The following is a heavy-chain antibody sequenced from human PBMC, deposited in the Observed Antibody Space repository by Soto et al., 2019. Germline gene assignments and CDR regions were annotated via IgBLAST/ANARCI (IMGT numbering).Heavy chain of an antibody. J-gene: IGHJ1*01. D-gene: IGHD6-19*01. CDR1: GGTFSSYA. CDR2: IIPIFGTA. Sequence: GASVKVSCKASGGTFSSYAISWVRQAPGQGLEWMGGIIPIFGTANYAQKFQGRVTITADESTSTAYMELSSLRSEDTAVYYCARGSGSFTNEYFQHWGQGTLVTVSS. CDR3: ARGSGSFTNEYFQH. V-gene: IGHV1-69*13.